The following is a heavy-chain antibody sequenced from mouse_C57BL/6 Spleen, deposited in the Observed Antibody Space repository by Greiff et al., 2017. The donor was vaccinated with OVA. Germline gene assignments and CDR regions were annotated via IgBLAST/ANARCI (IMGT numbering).Heavy chain of an antibody. V-gene: IGHV1-55*01. Sequence: QVQLKESGAELVKPGASVKMSCKASGYTFTSYWITWVKQRPGQGLEWIGDIYPGSGSTKYNEKFKSKATLTVDTSSSTAYMQLSSLTSEDSAVYYCARTGDYYGSSSYAMDYWGQGTSVTVSS. J-gene: IGHJ4*01. CDR1: GYTFTSYW. CDR3: ARTGDYYGSSSYAMDY. CDR2: IYPGSGST. D-gene: IGHD1-1*01.